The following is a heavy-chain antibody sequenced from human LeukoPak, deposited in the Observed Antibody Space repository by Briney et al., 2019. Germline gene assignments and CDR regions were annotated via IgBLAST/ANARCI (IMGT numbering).Heavy chain of an antibody. D-gene: IGHD2-15*01. CDR2: IIPILGIA. Sequence: ASVKVSCKASGGTFSSYAISRVRQAPGQGLEWMGRIIPILGIANYAQKFQGRVTITADKSTSTAYMELSSLRSEDTAVYYCAGVAATLRVSWFDPWGQGTLVTVSS. CDR3: AGVAATLRVSWFDP. J-gene: IGHJ5*02. V-gene: IGHV1-69*04. CDR1: GGTFSSYA.